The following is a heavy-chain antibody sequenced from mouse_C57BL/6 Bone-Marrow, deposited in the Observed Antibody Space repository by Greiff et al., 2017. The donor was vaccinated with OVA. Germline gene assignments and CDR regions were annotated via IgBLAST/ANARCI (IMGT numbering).Heavy chain of an antibody. CDR2: IWSDGST. D-gene: IGHD2-5*01. J-gene: IGHJ3*01. Sequence: VMLVESGPGLVAPSQSLSITCTVPGFSLTSYGVHWVRQPPGRGLEWRVVIWSDGSTTYNSALKSRLSISKDNSKSQVFLKMNSLQTDDTAMYYCARHAYYSNYGFAYWGLGTLVTVSA. V-gene: IGHV2-6-1*01. CDR3: ARHAYYSNYGFAY. CDR1: GFSLTSYG.